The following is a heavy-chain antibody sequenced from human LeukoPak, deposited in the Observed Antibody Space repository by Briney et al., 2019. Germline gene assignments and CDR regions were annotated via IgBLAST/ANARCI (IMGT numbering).Heavy chain of an antibody. V-gene: IGHV3-23*01. CDR3: ARGVMAARLYYFDN. Sequence: WGSLRLSCAASGLSFGSHPMNWVRQAPGKGLEWVSGVTGSGDNTYYIDSVKGRFTISRDNSKNTLFLQMNSLRAEDTAVYYCARGVMAARLYYFDNWGRGILVTVSS. CDR2: VTGSGDNT. D-gene: IGHD2-21*01. CDR1: GLSFGSHP. J-gene: IGHJ4*02.